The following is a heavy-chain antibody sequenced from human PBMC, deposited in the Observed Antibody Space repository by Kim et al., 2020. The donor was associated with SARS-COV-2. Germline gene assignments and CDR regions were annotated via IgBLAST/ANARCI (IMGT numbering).Heavy chain of an antibody. CDR1: GFTFSSYS. J-gene: IGHJ4*02. V-gene: IGHV3-21*01. CDR3: ARDGGGVSSSFDN. CDR2: ISSSSSYI. Sequence: GGSLRLSCAASGFTFSSYSMNWVRQAPGKGLEWVSCISSSSSYIYYADSLKGRFTISRDNAKKSLYLQMNSLRAEDTAVYYCARDGGGVSSSFDNWGQGTLVTVSS. D-gene: IGHD2-21*01.